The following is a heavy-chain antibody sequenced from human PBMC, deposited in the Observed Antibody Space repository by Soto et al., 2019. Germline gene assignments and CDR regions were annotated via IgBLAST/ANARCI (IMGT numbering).Heavy chain of an antibody. V-gene: IGHV4-30-4*01. CDR2: IYHSGST. Sequence: PSETLSLTCTVSGGSISSGDYFWSWIRQPPGKGLEWIANIYHSGSTHYNPSLRNRVFMSVDTSTNRFSLNLTSVTAADTAVYYCARASDSAYSCSWYSAFDVWGQGTMVTVSS. CDR1: GGSISSGDYF. J-gene: IGHJ3*01. D-gene: IGHD6-13*01. CDR3: ARASDSAYSCSWYSAFDV.